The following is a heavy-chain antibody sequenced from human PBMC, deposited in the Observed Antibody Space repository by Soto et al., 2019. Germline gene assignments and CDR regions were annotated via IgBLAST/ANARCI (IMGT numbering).Heavy chain of an antibody. Sequence: ASVKVSCKASGYSFNSYALHWVRQAPGQRLEWMGWINTGNGNTKYSQKFQGRVTITWDTSASTAYMELSSLKSEDMAVYYCARDRLGHYYYYGMDVWGQGTTVTVSS. J-gene: IGHJ6*02. CDR1: GYSFNSYA. CDR2: INTGNGNT. D-gene: IGHD1-26*01. V-gene: IGHV1-3*04. CDR3: ARDRLGHYYYYGMDV.